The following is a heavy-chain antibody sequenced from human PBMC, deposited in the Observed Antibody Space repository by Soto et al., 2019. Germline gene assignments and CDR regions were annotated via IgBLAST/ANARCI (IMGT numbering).Heavy chain of an antibody. V-gene: IGHV3-30-3*01. CDR1: GFTFSSYA. CDR3: ARGKSGYKDYYYGMDV. D-gene: IGHD1-20*01. Sequence: ESGGGVVQPGRSLRLSCAASGFTFSSYAMHWVRQAPGKGLEWVAVISYDGSNKYYADSVKGRFTISRDNSKNTLYLQMNSLRAEDTAVYYCARGKSGYKDYYYGMDVWGQGTTVTVSS. J-gene: IGHJ6*02. CDR2: ISYDGSNK.